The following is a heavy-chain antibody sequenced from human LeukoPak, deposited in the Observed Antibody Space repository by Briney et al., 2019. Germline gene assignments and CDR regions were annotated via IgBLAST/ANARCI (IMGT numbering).Heavy chain of an antibody. CDR3: ARDVYNMGDY. CDR1: GFIFSSYW. V-gene: IGHV3-7*01. CDR2: IKQDRSEK. J-gene: IGHJ4*02. D-gene: IGHD1-1*01. Sequence: GGSLRLSCAASGFIFSSYWMSWVRQAPGKGLEWVANIKQDRSEKYYLDSVKGRFTISRDNAKNSLYLQMNSLRAEDTAVYYCARDVYNMGDYWGQGTLVTVSS.